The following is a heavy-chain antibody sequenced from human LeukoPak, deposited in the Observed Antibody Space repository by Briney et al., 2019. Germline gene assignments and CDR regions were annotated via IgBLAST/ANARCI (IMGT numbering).Heavy chain of an antibody. V-gene: IGHV3-66*01. CDR2: IYSGGST. Sequence: PGGSLRLSCAASGFTVSSNYMSWVRQAPGKGLEWVSVIYSGGSTYYADSVKGRFTISRDNSKNTLYLQMNSLRAEDTAVYYCAREGGSGSYYHYYFDYWGQGTLVTVSS. CDR1: GFTVSSNY. CDR3: AREGGSGSYYHYYFDY. J-gene: IGHJ4*02. D-gene: IGHD3-10*01.